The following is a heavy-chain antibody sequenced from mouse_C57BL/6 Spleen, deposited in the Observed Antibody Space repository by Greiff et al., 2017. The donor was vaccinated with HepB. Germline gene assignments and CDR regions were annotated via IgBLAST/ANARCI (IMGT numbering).Heavy chain of an antibody. CDR2: IYPRSGNT. J-gene: IGHJ2*01. V-gene: IGHV1-81*01. CDR3: ASLYYYGSSHYFDY. D-gene: IGHD1-1*01. CDR1: GYTFTSYG. Sequence: VQLQQSGAELARPGASVKLSCKASGYTFTSYGISWVKQRTGQGLEWIGEIYPRSGNTYYNEKFKGKATLTADKSSSTAYMEIRSLTSEDSAVYFCASLYYYGSSHYFDYWGQGTTLTVSS.